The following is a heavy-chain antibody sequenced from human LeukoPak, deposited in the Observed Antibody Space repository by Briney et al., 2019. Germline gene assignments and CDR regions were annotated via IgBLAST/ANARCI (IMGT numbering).Heavy chain of an antibody. CDR1: GLTFSSYA. V-gene: IGHV3-23*01. D-gene: IGHD6-13*01. CDR2: ISGSGGST. CDR3: AKTVIAAGTTGIFDY. J-gene: IGHJ4*02. Sequence: GGSLRLSCAASGLTFSSYAMSWVRQAPGKGLEWVSAISGSGGSTYYADSVKGRFTISRDNPKNTLYLQMNSLRAEDTAVYYCAKTVIAAGTTGIFDYWGQGTLVTVSS.